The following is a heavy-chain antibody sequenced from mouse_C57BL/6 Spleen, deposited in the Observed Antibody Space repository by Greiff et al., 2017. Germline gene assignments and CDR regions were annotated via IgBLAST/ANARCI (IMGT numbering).Heavy chain of an antibody. CDR2: IYPGDGDT. Sequence: QVQLQQSGAELVKPGASVKISCKASGYAFSSYWMNWVKQRPGKGLEWIGQIYPGDGDTNYNGKFKGKATLTADKSSSTAYMQLSSLHSEDSAVYFCARPYYYGSPRAYAMDYWGQGTSVTVSS. J-gene: IGHJ4*01. D-gene: IGHD1-1*01. V-gene: IGHV1-80*01. CDR1: GYAFSSYW. CDR3: ARPYYYGSPRAYAMDY.